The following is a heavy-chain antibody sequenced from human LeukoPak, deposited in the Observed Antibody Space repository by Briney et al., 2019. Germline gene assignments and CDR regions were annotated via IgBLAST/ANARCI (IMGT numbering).Heavy chain of an antibody. J-gene: IGHJ3*02. Sequence: ASVKVSCKASGYTFTSYGISWVRQAPGQGLEWMGWINPNSGGTNYAQKFQGRVTMTRDTSISTAYMELSRLRSDDTAVYYCARGERITMIVVAVGAFDIWGQGTMVTVSS. CDR3: ARGERITMIVVAVGAFDI. CDR1: GYTFTSYG. V-gene: IGHV1-2*02. D-gene: IGHD3-22*01. CDR2: INPNSGGT.